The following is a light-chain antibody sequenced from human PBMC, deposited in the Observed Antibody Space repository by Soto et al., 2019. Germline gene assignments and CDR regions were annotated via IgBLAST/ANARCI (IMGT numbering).Light chain of an antibody. V-gene: IGKV3D-15*01. CDR1: QSVSSN. CDR2: VTS. CDR3: QQHNNWPWT. J-gene: IGKJ1*01. Sequence: EIVMTQSPATLSVSPGERATLSCRASQSVSSNLAWYQQKPGQAPRLLIYVTSTRATGIPARFSGSGSGTEFTLTISSLQSEDFALYYCQQHNNWPWTVGQGTKVDIK.